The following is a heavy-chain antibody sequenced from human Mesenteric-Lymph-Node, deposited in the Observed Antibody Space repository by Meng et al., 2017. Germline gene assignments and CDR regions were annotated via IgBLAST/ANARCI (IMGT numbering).Heavy chain of an antibody. J-gene: IGHJ5*02. CDR2: IYHSGST. D-gene: IGHD6-13*01. CDR3: ARVAAAGNEWFDP. Sequence: VRLQESGPGLVTPSQPLSLTCTVSGGSISSINWWTWVRQPPGKGLEWIGEIYHSGSTNYNPSLKSRVTISVDKSKNQFSLKLSSVTAADTAVYYCARVAAAGNEWFDPWGQGTLVTVSS. CDR1: GGSISSINW. V-gene: IGHV4-4*02.